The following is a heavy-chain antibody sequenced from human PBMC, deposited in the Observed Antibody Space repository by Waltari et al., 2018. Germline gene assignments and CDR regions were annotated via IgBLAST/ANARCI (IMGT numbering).Heavy chain of an antibody. CDR3: ARDGDSSGYFWYFDL. J-gene: IGHJ2*01. D-gene: IGHD3-22*01. CDR1: GFTVSSNY. Sequence: EVQLVESGGGLIRPGGSLRLSCAASGFTVSSNYMSWVRQAPGKGLEWVSVIYSGGSTYYADAVKGRFTISIDNSKNTLYLQMNSLRAEDTAVYYCARDGDSSGYFWYFDLWGRGTLVTVSS. V-gene: IGHV3-53*01. CDR2: IYSGGST.